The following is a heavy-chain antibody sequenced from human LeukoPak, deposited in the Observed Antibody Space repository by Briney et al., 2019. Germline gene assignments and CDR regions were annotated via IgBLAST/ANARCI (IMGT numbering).Heavy chain of an antibody. J-gene: IGHJ4*02. V-gene: IGHV1-24*01. CDR1: GYTLTEIS. Sequence: ASVKVSCKVSGYTLTEISMHWVRQAPGKGLEWMGGFDPEDGETIYAQKFQGRVTMTEDTSTDTAYMEVSGLRAEDTAVYYCTTTKETGGWWGGHYFDYWGQGTLVTVSS. D-gene: IGHD6-19*01. CDR3: TTTKETGGWWGGHYFDY. CDR2: FDPEDGET.